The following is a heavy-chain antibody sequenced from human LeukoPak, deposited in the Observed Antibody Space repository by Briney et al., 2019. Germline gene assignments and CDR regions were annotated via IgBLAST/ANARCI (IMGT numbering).Heavy chain of an antibody. CDR2: IRYDESNK. CDR3: ARGPLVGATFFDY. J-gene: IGHJ4*02. CDR1: GFTFSSYG. V-gene: IGHV3-30*02. D-gene: IGHD1-26*01. Sequence: PGGSLRLSCVTSGFTFSSYGMHWVRQAPGKGLEWVAFIRYDESNKYYADSVKGRFTISRDNSKNTLYLQMNSLRAEDTAVYYCARGPLVGATFFDYWGQGTLVTVSS.